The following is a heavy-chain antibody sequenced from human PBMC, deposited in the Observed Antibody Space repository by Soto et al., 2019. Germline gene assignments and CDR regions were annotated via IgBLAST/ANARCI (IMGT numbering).Heavy chain of an antibody. D-gene: IGHD6-13*01. CDR3: ARVVRIAAAGIRNWFDP. J-gene: IGHJ5*02. V-gene: IGHV1-2*04. Sequence: ASVKVSCKASGYTFTGYYMHWVRQAPGQGLEWMGWINPNSGGTNYAQKFQGWVTMTRDTSISTAYMELSRLRSDDTAVYYCARVVRIAAAGIRNWFDPWGQGTLVTVSS. CDR2: INPNSGGT. CDR1: GYTFTGYY.